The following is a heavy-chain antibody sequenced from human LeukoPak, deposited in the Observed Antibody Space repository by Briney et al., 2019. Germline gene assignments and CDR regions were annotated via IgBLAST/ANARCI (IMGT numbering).Heavy chain of an antibody. CDR2: ISYDGSNK. J-gene: IGHJ4*02. CDR1: GFTFSSYA. V-gene: IGHV3-30*14. Sequence: PGGSLRLSCAASGFTFSSYAMHWVRQAPGKGLEWVAVISYDGSNKYYADSVKGRFTISRDNSKNTLYLQMGSLRAEDMAVYYCAREVGATGEAFFDYWGQGTLVTVSS. CDR3: AREVGATGEAFFDY. D-gene: IGHD1-26*01.